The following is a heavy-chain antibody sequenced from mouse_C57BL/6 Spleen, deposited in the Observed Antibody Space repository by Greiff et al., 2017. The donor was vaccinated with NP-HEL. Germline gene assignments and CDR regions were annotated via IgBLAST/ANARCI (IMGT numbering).Heavy chain of an antibody. CDR3: ARDNYGFCDY. D-gene: IGHD1-1*01. Sequence: QVQLQQSGAELVMPGASVKLSCKASGYTFTSYWMHWVKQRPGQGLEWIGEIDPSDSYTNYNQKFKGKSTLTVDKSSSTAYMQLSSLTSEDSAVYYCARDNYGFCDYWGQGTTLTVSS. CDR1: GYTFTSYW. CDR2: IDPSDSYT. J-gene: IGHJ2*01. V-gene: IGHV1-69*01.